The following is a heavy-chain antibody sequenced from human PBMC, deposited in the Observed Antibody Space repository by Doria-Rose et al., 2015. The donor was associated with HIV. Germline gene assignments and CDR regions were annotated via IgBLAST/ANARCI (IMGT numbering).Heavy chain of an antibody. CDR3: VRGGGRWFNN. D-gene: IGHD3-16*01. Sequence: PPWKGLEWIGEFNLSGGPNSNTSLKSRVTISVDTSKNQFSLNLTSVTAADTAVYYCVRGGGRWFNNGGRRKLVTVSS. CDR2: FNLSGGP. J-gene: IGHJ4*02. V-gene: IGHV4-34*01.